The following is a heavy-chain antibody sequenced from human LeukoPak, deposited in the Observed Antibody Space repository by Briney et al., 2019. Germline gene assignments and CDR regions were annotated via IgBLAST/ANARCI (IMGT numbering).Heavy chain of an antibody. Sequence: PSETLSLTCTVSGGSISSSSYYWGWIRQPPGKGLEWIGSIYYSGSTYYNPSLKSRVTISVDTSKNQFSLKLSSVTAADTAVYYCARDDSGTAMSYYYYYMDVWGKGTTVTVSS. CDR1: GGSISSSSYY. J-gene: IGHJ6*03. V-gene: IGHV4-39*07. D-gene: IGHD5-18*01. CDR2: IYYSGST. CDR3: ARDDSGTAMSYYYYYMDV.